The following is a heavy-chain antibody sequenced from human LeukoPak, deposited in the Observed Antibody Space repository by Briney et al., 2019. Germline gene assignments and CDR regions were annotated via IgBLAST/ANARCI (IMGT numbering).Heavy chain of an antibody. CDR2: LNPDSGDT. D-gene: IGHD3-9*01. J-gene: IGHJ6*03. CDR3: GKRDDDWSVFYMDV. CDR1: GYNFKSND. V-gene: IGHV1-8*01. Sequence: ASVRVSCKASGYNFKSNDINWVRQATGQGRESMGWLNPDSGDTGYAPKFQGRITLTRDTSVNTVYMDLSSLTSEDTAVYYCGKRDDDWSVFYMDVWGKGTTVIVSS.